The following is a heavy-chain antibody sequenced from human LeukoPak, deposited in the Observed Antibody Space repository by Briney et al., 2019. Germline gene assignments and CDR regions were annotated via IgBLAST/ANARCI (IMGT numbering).Heavy chain of an antibody. CDR3: ARSPSPYSSGWYFDY. J-gene: IGHJ4*02. CDR2: TYQRSKWYN. V-gene: IGHV6-1*01. D-gene: IGHD6-19*01. CDR1: GDSVSINSAA. Sequence: SQTLSLTCAISGDSVSINSAAWDWIRQSPSRGLEWLGRTYQRSKWYNDYAVSVKSRITINPDISKNQFSLQLNSVTPEDTAVYYCARSPSPYSSGWYFDYWGQGTLVTVSS.